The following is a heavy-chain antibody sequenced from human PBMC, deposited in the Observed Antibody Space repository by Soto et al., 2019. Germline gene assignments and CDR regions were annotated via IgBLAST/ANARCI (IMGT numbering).Heavy chain of an antibody. V-gene: IGHV1-18*01. CDR1: GYTFTSYG. CDR3: ARDLLLELQGLYSYFDY. Sequence: ASVKVCCKASGYTFTSYGISWVRQAPGQGLERMGWISAYNGNTNYAQKLQGRVTMTTDTSTSTAYMELRSLRSDDTAVYYCARDLLLELQGLYSYFDYWGQGTLVTVSS. J-gene: IGHJ4*02. CDR2: ISAYNGNT. D-gene: IGHD1-7*01.